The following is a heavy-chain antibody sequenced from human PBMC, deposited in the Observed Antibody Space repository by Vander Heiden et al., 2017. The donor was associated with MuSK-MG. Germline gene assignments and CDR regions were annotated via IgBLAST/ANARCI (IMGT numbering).Heavy chain of an antibody. CDR1: GASISSYY. D-gene: IGHD3-3*01. J-gene: IGHJ5*02. CDR2: IYYSGST. CDR3: ARGRTIFSNNWFDP. Sequence: QVQLQESGPGLVKPSETLSLTCTVSGASISSYYWSWIRQPPGQGLEWIGYIYYSGSTNYNPSLKSRVTISVDTSKNQFSLRLSSVTAADTAVYYCARGRTIFSNNWFDPWGQGTLGTVSS. V-gene: IGHV4-59*01.